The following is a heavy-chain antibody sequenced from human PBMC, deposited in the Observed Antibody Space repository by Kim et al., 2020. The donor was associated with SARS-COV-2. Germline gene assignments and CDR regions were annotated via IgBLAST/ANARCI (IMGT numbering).Heavy chain of an antibody. CDR3: ARVYSSGDRRSFDY. V-gene: IGHV1-3*01. Sequence: SQKFQGSVTITRAPSASPAYMELSSLRSEDTAVYYCARVYSSGDRRSFDYWGQGTLVTVSS. J-gene: IGHJ4*02. D-gene: IGHD3-22*01.